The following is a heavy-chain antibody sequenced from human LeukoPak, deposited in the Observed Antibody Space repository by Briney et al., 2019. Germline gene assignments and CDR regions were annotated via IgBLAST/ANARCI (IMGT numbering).Heavy chain of an antibody. CDR3: ARGVHIVVVPAAIHWFDP. Sequence: SETLSLTCAVYGGSFSGYYWSWIRQPPGKGLEWIGEINHSGSTNYNPSLKSRVTISVDTSKNQFSLKLSSVTAADTAVYYCARGVHIVVVPAAIHWFDPWGQGTLVTVSS. J-gene: IGHJ5*02. D-gene: IGHD2-2*02. CDR1: GGSFSGYY. CDR2: INHSGST. V-gene: IGHV4-34*01.